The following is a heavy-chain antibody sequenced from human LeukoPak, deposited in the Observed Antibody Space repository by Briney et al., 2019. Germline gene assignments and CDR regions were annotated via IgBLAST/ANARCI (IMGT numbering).Heavy chain of an antibody. CDR2: ISAYNGNT. J-gene: IGHJ3*02. D-gene: IGHD2-2*01. CDR3: ARVDCSSTSCYRLNAFDAFDI. V-gene: IGHV1-18*01. CDR1: GYTFTSYD. Sequence: ASVKVSCKASGYTFTSYDISWVRQAPGQGLEWMGWISAYNGNTNYAQKLQGRVTMTTDTSTSTAYMELRSLRSDDTAVYYCARVDCSSTSCYRLNAFDAFDIWGQGQWSPSPQ.